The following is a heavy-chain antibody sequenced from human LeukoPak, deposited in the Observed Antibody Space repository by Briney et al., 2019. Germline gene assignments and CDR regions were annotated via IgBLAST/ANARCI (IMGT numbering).Heavy chain of an antibody. V-gene: IGHV3-21*01. D-gene: IGHD6-19*01. CDR2: ISSSSSYI. Sequence: GGSLRLSCAASGFTFSSYSMNWVRQAPGKGLEWVSSISSSSSYIYYADSVKGRFTISRDNAKNSLYLQMNSLRAEDTAVYYCATDSDSSGWLDYYMDVWGKGTTVTISS. CDR1: GFTFSSYS. J-gene: IGHJ6*03. CDR3: ATDSDSSGWLDYYMDV.